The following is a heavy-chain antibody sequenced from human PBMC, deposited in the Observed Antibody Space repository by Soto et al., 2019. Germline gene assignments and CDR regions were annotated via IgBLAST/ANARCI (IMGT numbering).Heavy chain of an antibody. J-gene: IGHJ5*02. CDR1: GFTFSSYA. D-gene: IGHD3-3*01. Sequence: GGSLRLSCAASGFTFSSYAMSWVRQAPGKGLEWVSAISGSGGSTYYADSVKGRFTISRDNSKNTLYLQMNSLRAEDTAVYYCAKDAAKLRFLEWLSPNWFDPWGQGTLVTVS. CDR3: AKDAAKLRFLEWLSPNWFDP. V-gene: IGHV3-23*01. CDR2: ISGSGGST.